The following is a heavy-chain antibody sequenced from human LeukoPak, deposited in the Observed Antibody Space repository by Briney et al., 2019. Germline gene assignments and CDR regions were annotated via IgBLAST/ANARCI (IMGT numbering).Heavy chain of an antibody. J-gene: IGHJ3*02. V-gene: IGHV4-34*01. CDR3: ARVKDPYDAFDI. CDR2: INHSGST. CDR1: GGSFSGYY. Sequence: PSETLSLTCAVYGGSFSGYYWSWIRQPPGKGLEWIGEINHSGSTNYNPSLKSRVTISVDTSKNQFSLKLSSVTAADTAVYYCARVKDPYDAFDIWGQGTMVTVSS.